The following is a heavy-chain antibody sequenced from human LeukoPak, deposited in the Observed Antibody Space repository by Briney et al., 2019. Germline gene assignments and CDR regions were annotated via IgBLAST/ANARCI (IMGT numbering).Heavy chain of an antibody. V-gene: IGHV1-69*05. CDR2: IIPISGTA. D-gene: IGHD3-22*01. Sequence: SVKVSCKASGSTFSSYAISWVRQAPGQGLEWMGRIIPISGTANYAQKFQGRVTITTDESTSTAYMELSSLRSEDTAVYYCASGGTLDYYDSSGYAAFDIWGQGTMVTVSS. J-gene: IGHJ3*02. CDR1: GSTFSSYA. CDR3: ASGGTLDYYDSSGYAAFDI.